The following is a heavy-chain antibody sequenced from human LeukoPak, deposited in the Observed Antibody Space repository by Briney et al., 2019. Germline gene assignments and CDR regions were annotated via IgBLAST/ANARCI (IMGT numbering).Heavy chain of an antibody. CDR3: ERGIKSSGWYSIYYYYGMDV. V-gene: IGHV3-13*01. Sequence: RGCLRLSCAPSGFTFSSYDMHWVRHATEKGLEWVSAIVTAVDTYYPSSLKGRSPFSRESAKNSLYLQMNSLRAGDTAVYYCERGIKSSGWYSIYYYYGMDVWGQGTTVTVSS. CDR2: IVTAVDT. J-gene: IGHJ6*02. D-gene: IGHD6-19*01. CDR1: GFTFSSYD.